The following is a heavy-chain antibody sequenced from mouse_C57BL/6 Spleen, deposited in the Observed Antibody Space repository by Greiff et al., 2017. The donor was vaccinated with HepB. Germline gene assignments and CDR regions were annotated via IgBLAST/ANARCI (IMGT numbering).Heavy chain of an antibody. D-gene: IGHD2-5*01. CDR3: ARLGYYSNYGLSFDY. CDR2: IHPNSGST. V-gene: IGHV1-64*01. J-gene: IGHJ2*01. Sequence: VQLQQSGAELVKPGASVKLSCKASGYTFTSYWMHWVKQRPGQGLEWIGMIHPNSGSTNYNEKFKSKATLTVDKSSSTAYMQLSSLTSEDSAVYYCARLGYYSNYGLSFDYGGQGTTLTVSS. CDR1: GYTFTSYW.